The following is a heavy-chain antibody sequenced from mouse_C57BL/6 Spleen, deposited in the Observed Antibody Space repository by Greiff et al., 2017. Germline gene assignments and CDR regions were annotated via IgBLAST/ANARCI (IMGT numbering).Heavy chain of an antibody. Sequence: QVQLQQSGPELVKPGASVKISCTASGYAFSSSWMNWVKQRPGKGLEWIGRIYPGDGDTNYNGKFKGKATLTADKSSSTAYMQLSSLTSEDSAVYFCASVPDGDYEVSYYFDYWGQGTTLTVSP. CDR2: IYPGDGDT. D-gene: IGHD2-13*01. CDR3: ASVPDGDYEVSYYFDY. CDR1: GYAFSSSW. J-gene: IGHJ2*01. V-gene: IGHV1-82*01.